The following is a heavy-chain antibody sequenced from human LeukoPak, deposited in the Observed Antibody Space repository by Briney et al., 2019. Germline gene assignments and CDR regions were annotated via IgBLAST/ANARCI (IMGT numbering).Heavy chain of an antibody. Sequence: GASVKVSGKTSGYTFTGYYMHWVGQAPGQGLEWMGWIDPNSGGTNYAQKFQGRVTMTRDTSIGTAYMELSGLTSDDTAVYYCARGYYDRGSLYYFDYWGQGTLVTVSS. J-gene: IGHJ4*02. CDR3: ARGYYDRGSLYYFDY. V-gene: IGHV1-2*02. CDR1: GYTFTGYY. CDR2: IDPNSGGT. D-gene: IGHD3-22*01.